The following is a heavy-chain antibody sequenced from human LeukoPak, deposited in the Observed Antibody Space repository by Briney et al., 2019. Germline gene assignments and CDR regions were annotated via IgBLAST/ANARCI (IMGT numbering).Heavy chain of an antibody. J-gene: IGHJ5*02. CDR1: GFTFSSYE. Sequence: GGSLRLSCAASGFTFSSYEMNWVRQAPGKGLEWVSYISSSGSTTYYADSVKGRFTISRDNAKNSLYLQMNSLRAEDTAIYYCARVMAFNWFDPWGQGTPVTVSS. CDR3: ARVMAFNWFDP. D-gene: IGHD3-16*01. V-gene: IGHV3-48*03. CDR2: ISSSGSTT.